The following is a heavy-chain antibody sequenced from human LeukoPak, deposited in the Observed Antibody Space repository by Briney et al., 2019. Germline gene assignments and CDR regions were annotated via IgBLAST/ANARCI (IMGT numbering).Heavy chain of an antibody. CDR3: ARGGYSHGYILFNY. Sequence: SETLSLTCAVYGGSFSGYYWSWIRQPPGKGLEWIGEINHSGSTNYNPSLKSRVTISVDKSKNQFSLKLSSVTAADTAVYYCARGGYSHGYILFNYWGQGTLAIVSS. CDR2: INHSGST. V-gene: IGHV4-34*01. J-gene: IGHJ4*02. D-gene: IGHD5-18*01. CDR1: GGSFSGYY.